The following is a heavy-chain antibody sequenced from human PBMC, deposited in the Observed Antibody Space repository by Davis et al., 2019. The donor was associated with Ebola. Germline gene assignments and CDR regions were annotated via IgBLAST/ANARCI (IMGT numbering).Heavy chain of an antibody. Sequence: GESLKISCKGSGYSFTSSWIGWVRQMPGKGLEWMGIIYPGDSDTRYSPSFQGQVTISADKSISTAYLQWSSLKASDTAMYYCARWGRLSYYGRDVWGQGTTVTVSS. V-gene: IGHV5-51*01. CDR2: IYPGDSDT. CDR3: ARWGRLSYYGRDV. CDR1: GYSFTSSW. J-gene: IGHJ6*02. D-gene: IGHD3-16*01.